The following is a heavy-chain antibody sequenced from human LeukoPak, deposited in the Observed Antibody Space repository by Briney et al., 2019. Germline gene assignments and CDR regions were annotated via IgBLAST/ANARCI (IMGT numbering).Heavy chain of an antibody. V-gene: IGHV1-69*06. CDR1: GGTFSSYA. J-gene: IGHJ4*02. Sequence: SVKVSCKASGGTFSSYAISWVRQAPGQGLERMGGIIPIFGTANYAQKFQGRVTITADKSTSTAYMELSSLRSEDTAVYYCAHQRRGVAVAPPGTFDYWGQGTLVTVSS. CDR2: IIPIFGTA. CDR3: AHQRRGVAVAPPGTFDY. D-gene: IGHD6-19*01.